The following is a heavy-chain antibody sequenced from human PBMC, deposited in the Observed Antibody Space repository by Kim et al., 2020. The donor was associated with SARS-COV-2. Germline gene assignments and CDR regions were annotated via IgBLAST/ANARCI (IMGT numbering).Heavy chain of an antibody. Sequence: ADSVTGRFTLTRNNAKTSLNLQIDSLRAEDTAVYYCARYDSSGYYIYYFDYWGQGTLVTVSS. D-gene: IGHD3-22*01. J-gene: IGHJ4*02. CDR3: ARYDSSGYYIYYFDY. V-gene: IGHV3-21*01.